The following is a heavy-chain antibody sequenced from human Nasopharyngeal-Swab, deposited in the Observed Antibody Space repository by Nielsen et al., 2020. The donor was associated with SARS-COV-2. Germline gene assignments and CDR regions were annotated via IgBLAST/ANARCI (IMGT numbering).Heavy chain of an antibody. D-gene: IGHD1-26*01. CDR1: GFTFSSYW. V-gene: IGHV3-74*01. CDR2: INSDGSST. Sequence: GESLKISCAASGFTFSSYWMHWVRQAPGKGLVWVSRINSDGSSTSYADSVKGRFTISRDNAKNTLYLQMNSLRAEDTAVYYCARVLYSGSRGVGYWGQGTLVTVSS. J-gene: IGHJ4*02. CDR3: ARVLYSGSRGVGY.